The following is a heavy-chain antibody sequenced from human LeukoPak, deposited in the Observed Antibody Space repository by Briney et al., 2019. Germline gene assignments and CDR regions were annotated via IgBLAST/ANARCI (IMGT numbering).Heavy chain of an antibody. CDR2: IHSSGGS. Sequence: SETRSLTCTVSGASISNYYWSWIRQTPEKGLEWMGHIHSSGGSSYYPSLKRRLTLSIDTSRNQLSLKLPSVTAADTAVYFCARLGSYHDFWGQGALVTVSS. V-gene: IGHV4-4*09. CDR3: ARLGSYHDF. J-gene: IGHJ4*02. CDR1: GASISNYY. D-gene: IGHD1-26*01.